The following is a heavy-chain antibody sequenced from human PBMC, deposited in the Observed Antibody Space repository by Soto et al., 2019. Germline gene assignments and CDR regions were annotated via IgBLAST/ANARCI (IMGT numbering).Heavy chain of an antibody. CDR2: ISSSSSTI. J-gene: IGHJ5*02. V-gene: IGHV3-48*01. D-gene: IGHD2-15*01. Sequence: GGSLRLSCAASGFTFSSYSMNWVRQAPGKGLEWVSYISSSSSTIYYADSVKGRFTISRDNAKNSLYLQMNSLRAEDTAVYYCARDRGYCSGGSCKPNWFDPWGQGTLVTVSS. CDR1: GFTFSSYS. CDR3: ARDRGYCSGGSCKPNWFDP.